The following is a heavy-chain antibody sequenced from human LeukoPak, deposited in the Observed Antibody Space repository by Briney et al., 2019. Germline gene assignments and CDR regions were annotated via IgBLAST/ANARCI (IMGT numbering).Heavy chain of an antibody. Sequence: PGGSLRLSCAASGFPFSSYEMNWVRQAPGKGLEWVSYISSSGSTIYYADSVKGRFTISRDNSKNTLYLQMNSLRAEDTAVYYCAKEPRAEFYFDYWGQGTLVTVSS. V-gene: IGHV3-48*03. J-gene: IGHJ4*02. CDR1: GFPFSSYE. D-gene: IGHD3-10*01. CDR3: AKEPRAEFYFDY. CDR2: ISSSGSTI.